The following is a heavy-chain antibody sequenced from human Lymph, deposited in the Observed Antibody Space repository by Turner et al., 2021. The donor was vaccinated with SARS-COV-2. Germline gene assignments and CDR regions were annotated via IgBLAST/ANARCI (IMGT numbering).Heavy chain of an antibody. V-gene: IGHV3-74*01. CDR3: ANPSSYYDSSGFEF. CDR1: GFTFRSYW. CDR2: INSDGSST. D-gene: IGHD3-22*01. Sequence: EVQLLESGGGLVQPGGSLRLSCAASGFTFRSYWMHWVRQAPGKGLVWVSRINSDGSSTSYADSVKGRFTISRDNAKNTLYLQMNSLRAEDTAVYYCANPSSYYDSSGFEFWGQGTLVTVSS. J-gene: IGHJ4*02.